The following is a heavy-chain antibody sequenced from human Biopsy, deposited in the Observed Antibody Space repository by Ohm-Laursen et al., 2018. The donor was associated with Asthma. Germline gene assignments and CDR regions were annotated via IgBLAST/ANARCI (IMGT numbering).Heavy chain of an antibody. CDR3: ARGPELDI. CDR2: TNERGVT. V-gene: IGHV4-34*01. Sequence: GTLSLTCYVYPGSFSGFFWTWIRQSPGKGLEWIGETNERGVTNNNPSLKSRVIISIDTYWNRVSLKLTSVTAADTAVYYCARGPELDIWGQGTTVTVSS. CDR1: PGSFSGFF. J-gene: IGHJ6*02.